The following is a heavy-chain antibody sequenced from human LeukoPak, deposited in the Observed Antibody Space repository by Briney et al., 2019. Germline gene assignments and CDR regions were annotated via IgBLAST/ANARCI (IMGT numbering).Heavy chain of an antibody. CDR2: IYYSGST. V-gene: IGHV4-59*08. CDR1: GGSISSYY. CDR3: ARKGGYVDWYFDL. D-gene: IGHD5-12*01. J-gene: IGHJ2*01. Sequence: SETLSLTCTISGGSISSYYWSWIRQPPGKGLEWIGYIYYSGSTNYNPSLKSRVTISVDTSKNQFSLKLSSVTAADTAVYYCARKGGYVDWYFDLWGRGTLVTVSS.